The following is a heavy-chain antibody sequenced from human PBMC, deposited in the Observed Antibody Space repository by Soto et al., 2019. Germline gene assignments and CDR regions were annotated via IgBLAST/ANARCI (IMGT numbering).Heavy chain of an antibody. V-gene: IGHV4-59*01. CDR1: GGSISSYY. Sequence: SETLSLTCTVSGGSISSYYWSWIRQPPGKGLEWIGYIYYSGSTNYNPSLKSRVTISVDTSKNQFSLKLSSVTAADTAVYYCAKESSMVRGAPPYYYYGMDVWGQGTTVTVSS. J-gene: IGHJ6*02. CDR3: AKESSMVRGAPPYYYYGMDV. D-gene: IGHD3-10*01. CDR2: IYYSGST.